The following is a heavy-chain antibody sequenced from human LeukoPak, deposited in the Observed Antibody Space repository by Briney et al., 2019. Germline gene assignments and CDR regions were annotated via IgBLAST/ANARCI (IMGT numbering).Heavy chain of an antibody. CDR3: ARESMYCSSTSCYGRSWYFDY. Sequence: GASVKVSCKASGGTFSSYAISWVRQAPGQGLEWMGGIIPIFGTANYAQKFQGRVTITADESTSTAYMELSSLRSEDTAVYYCARESMYCSSTSCYGRSWYFDYWGQGTLVTVSS. D-gene: IGHD2-2*01. J-gene: IGHJ4*02. CDR1: GGTFSSYA. V-gene: IGHV1-69*13. CDR2: IIPIFGTA.